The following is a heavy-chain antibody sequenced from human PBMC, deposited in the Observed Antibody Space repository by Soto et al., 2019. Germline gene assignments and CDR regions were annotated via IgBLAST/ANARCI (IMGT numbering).Heavy chain of an antibody. CDR2: INNDGSST. CDR3: AMGTMDV. CDR1: GFSFRTYW. V-gene: IGHV3-74*01. D-gene: IGHD7-27*01. J-gene: IGHJ6*04. Sequence: EVQLVESGGGLVQPGGSLRLSCAASGFSFRTYWMQWARQAPGKGLEWVSRINNDGSSTDYADSVKGRFTISRDNAKDTLYLQRNGLRAEDTATYYCAMGTMDVWGTGTTVTVSS.